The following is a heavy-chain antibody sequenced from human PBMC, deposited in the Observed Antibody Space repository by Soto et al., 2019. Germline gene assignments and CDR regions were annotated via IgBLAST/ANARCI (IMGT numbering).Heavy chain of an antibody. J-gene: IGHJ6*02. CDR1: GYTFTGYY. Sequence: ASVKVSCKASGYTFTGYYMHWVRQAPGQGLEWMGWINPNSGGTNYAQKFQGWVTMTRDTSISTAYMELSRLRSDDTAVYYCARGTGIAAAATRYYYGMDVWGQGNMVTVSS. D-gene: IGHD6-13*01. CDR3: ARGTGIAAAATRYYYGMDV. CDR2: INPNSGGT. V-gene: IGHV1-2*04.